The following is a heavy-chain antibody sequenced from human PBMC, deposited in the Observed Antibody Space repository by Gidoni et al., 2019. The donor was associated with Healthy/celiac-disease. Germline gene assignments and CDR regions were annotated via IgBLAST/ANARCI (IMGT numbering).Heavy chain of an antibody. CDR2: IDSGGST. J-gene: IGHJ4*02. D-gene: IGHD4-4*01. CDR1: GFTVSSNY. V-gene: IGHV3-66*01. CDR3: ARERGYSNHLFDY. Sequence: EVQLVESGGGLVQPGGSLRLSCAASGFTVSSNYMSWVRQAPGKGLEWVSVIDSGGSTYYADSVKGRFTISRDNSKNTLYLQMNSLRAEDTAVYYCARERGYSNHLFDYWGQGTLVTVSS.